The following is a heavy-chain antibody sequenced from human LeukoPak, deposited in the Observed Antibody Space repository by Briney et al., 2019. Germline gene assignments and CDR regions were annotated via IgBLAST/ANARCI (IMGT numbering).Heavy chain of an antibody. V-gene: IGHV4-34*01. J-gene: IGHJ6*03. CDR2: INHSGST. Sequence: SETLSLTCAVYGGSFSGYYWSWIRQPPGKGLEWIGEINHSGSTNYNPSLKSRVTISVDTSKNQFSLKLSTVTAADTAVYYCARGRASYYTCSMDVGGKGTTVTASS. CDR1: GGSFSGYY. CDR3: ARGRASYYTCSMDV.